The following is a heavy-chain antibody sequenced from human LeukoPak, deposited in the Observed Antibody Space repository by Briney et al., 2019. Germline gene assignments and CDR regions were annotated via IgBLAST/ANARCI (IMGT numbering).Heavy chain of an antibody. V-gene: IGHV3-7*01. Sequence: GGSLRLSCAASGFSFTTNWMHWVRQTPGKRLEWVANINQGGSDKYYVDSVKGRFTISRDNANNLLYLQMNSLRGEDTAVYYCTRDRSRAEDDWGQGTLVTVSS. CDR3: TRDRSRAEDD. J-gene: IGHJ4*02. D-gene: IGHD1-14*01. CDR2: INQGGSDK. CDR1: GFSFTTNW.